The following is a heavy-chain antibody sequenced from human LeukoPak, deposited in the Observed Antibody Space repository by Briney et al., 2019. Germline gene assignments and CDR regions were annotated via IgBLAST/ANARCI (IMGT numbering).Heavy chain of an antibody. J-gene: IGHJ4*02. CDR1: GGSISSSTYY. CDR2: ITYSGST. D-gene: IGHD2-8*01. CDR3: ARVPVLRCTNGVCYDY. Sequence: PSETLSLTCTVSGGSISSSTYYWAWIRQSPGEGLEWIGSITYSGSTYYNPSLESRVTISVDTSKNQFSLKLSSVTAADTAVYYCARVPVLRCTNGVCYDYWGQGTLVTVSS. V-gene: IGHV4-39*01.